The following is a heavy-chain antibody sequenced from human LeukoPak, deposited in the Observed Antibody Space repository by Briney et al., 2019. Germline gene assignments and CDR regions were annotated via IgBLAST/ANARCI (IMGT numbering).Heavy chain of an antibody. Sequence: PSETLSLTCAVSGGSISSGGYSWGWIRQPPGKGLEWIGSIYYSGSTYYNPSLKSRVTISVDTSKNQFSLKLSSVTAADTAVYYCARHGLVGAANIDYWGQGTLVTVSS. D-gene: IGHD1-26*01. CDR2: IYYSGST. CDR1: GGSISSGGYS. CDR3: ARHGLVGAANIDY. J-gene: IGHJ4*02. V-gene: IGHV4-39*01.